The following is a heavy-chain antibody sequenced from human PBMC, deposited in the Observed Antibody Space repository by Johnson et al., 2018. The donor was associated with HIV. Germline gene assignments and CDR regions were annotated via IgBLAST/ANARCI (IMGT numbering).Heavy chain of an antibody. V-gene: IGHV3-30*18. CDR1: GFTFSSYA. CDR3: AKMSRGRQDAFDI. J-gene: IGHJ3*02. CDR2: ISYDGSNK. Sequence: QVQLVESGGGVVQPGRSLRLSCAASGFTFSSYAMHWVRQAPGKGLEWVTVISYDGSNKYYGDSVKGRFTISRDNSKNTLYVQMNSLRVEDTAVYYCAKMSRGRQDAFDIWGQGTMVIVSS. D-gene: IGHD3-16*01.